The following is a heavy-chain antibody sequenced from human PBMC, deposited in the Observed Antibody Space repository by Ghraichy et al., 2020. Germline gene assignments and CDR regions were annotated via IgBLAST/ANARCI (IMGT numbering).Heavy chain of an antibody. J-gene: IGHJ4*02. V-gene: IGHV4-4*07. CDR1: GDSLTNYY. CDR2: VFTSGST. Sequence: SETLSLTCTVSGDSLTNYYWSWVRQPAGKGLEWLGRVFTSGSTRLNPSLESRLTMSLDTSKNHFSLSLTSVTAADTAVYYCINGGPPFESWGQGILVTVSS. CDR3: INGGPPFES.